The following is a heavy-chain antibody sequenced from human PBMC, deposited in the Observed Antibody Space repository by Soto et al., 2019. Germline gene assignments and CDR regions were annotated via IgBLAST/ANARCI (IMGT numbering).Heavy chain of an antibody. V-gene: IGHV3-11*05. J-gene: IGHJ3*02. Sequence: QVQLVESGGGLVKPGGSLRLSCAASGFTFSDYYMSWIRQAPGKGLEWVSYIGSSSSYTNYADSVKGRFTISRDNAXTSLYRQMNSLRAEDTAVYYCARDADILTGSDAFDIWGQGTMVTVSS. D-gene: IGHD3-9*01. CDR3: ARDADILTGSDAFDI. CDR1: GFTFSDYY. CDR2: IGSSSSYT.